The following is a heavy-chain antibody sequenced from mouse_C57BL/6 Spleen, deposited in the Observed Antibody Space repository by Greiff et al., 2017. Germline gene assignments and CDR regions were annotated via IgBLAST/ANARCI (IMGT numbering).Heavy chain of an antibody. CDR3: ARAYYDYDVAMDY. V-gene: IGHV5-17*01. CDR2: ISSGSSTI. Sequence: EVQVVESGGGLVKPGGSLKLSCAASGFTFSDYGMHWVRQAPEKGLEWVAYISSGSSTIYYADTVKGLFTISRDNAKNTLFLQMTSLRSEDTAMYYCARAYYDYDVAMDYWAQGTSVTVSS. D-gene: IGHD2-4*01. CDR1: GFTFSDYG. J-gene: IGHJ4*01.